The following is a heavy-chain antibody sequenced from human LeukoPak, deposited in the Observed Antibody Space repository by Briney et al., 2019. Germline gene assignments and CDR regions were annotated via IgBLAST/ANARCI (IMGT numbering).Heavy chain of an antibody. J-gene: IGHJ4*02. Sequence: PSETLSLTCTVSGASISSNSFYWGWIRQPPGKGLEWIGTVYYNGDTFYNPSLKSRVSMSVDTSASQFSLKLPSVTAADTAVYYCARLPYYYDSSGYYGGHYFDYWGQGTLVTVSS. D-gene: IGHD3-22*01. V-gene: IGHV4-39*01. CDR3: ARLPYYYDSSGYYGGHYFDY. CDR1: GASISSNSFY. CDR2: VYYNGDT.